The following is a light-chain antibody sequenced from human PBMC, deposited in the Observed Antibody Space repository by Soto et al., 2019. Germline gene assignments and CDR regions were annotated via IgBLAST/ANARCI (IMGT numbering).Light chain of an antibody. Sequence: DIVLTQSPGTLSLSPGERATLSCRASQSVSGYLAWYQQKLGQAPRLLIYDASNRATGIPARFSGSGSGTDFTLTISRLEPEDFAVYYCQQYGSSPRTFGQGTKVDIK. V-gene: IGKV3-20*01. CDR2: DAS. J-gene: IGKJ1*01. CDR1: QSVSGY. CDR3: QQYGSSPRT.